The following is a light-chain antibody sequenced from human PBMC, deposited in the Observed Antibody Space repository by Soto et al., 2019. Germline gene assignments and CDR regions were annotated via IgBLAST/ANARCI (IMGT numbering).Light chain of an antibody. CDR3: QQDNKWPRT. V-gene: IGKV3-15*01. J-gene: IGKJ1*01. Sequence: EMVVAQSPATLSVSPGERATLSCRASESVGSSLARYQHKPGQAPRLLIYGASTRATGIPARFSGSGSGTEFTLTITGLQSDDFAVYYCQQDNKWPRTFGQGTKVEIK. CDR2: GAS. CDR1: ESVGSS.